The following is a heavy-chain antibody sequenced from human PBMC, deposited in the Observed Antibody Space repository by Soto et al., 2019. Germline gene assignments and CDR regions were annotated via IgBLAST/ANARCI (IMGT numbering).Heavy chain of an antibody. D-gene: IGHD4-17*01. J-gene: IGHJ3*02. Sequence: VQLLESGGGLVQPGGSLRLSCAASGFTFSAYAMSWVRQTPGKGLEWVSGISASRGRAYFADFVKGRFTISSDNAKNTLYLQMNSLRAEDTAVYYCAKDPNGDYVGAFEMWGQGTMVAVSS. CDR1: GFTFSAYA. V-gene: IGHV3-23*01. CDR2: ISASRGRA. CDR3: AKDPNGDYVGAFEM.